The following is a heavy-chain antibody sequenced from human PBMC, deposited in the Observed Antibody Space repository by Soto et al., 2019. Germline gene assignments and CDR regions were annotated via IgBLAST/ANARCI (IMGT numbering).Heavy chain of an antibody. J-gene: IGHJ5*02. Sequence: QVQLQESGPGLVKPSQTLSLTCTVSGGSISSGDYYWSWIRQPPGKGLEWIGYIYYSGSTYYNPSLKSRVTISVDTSKNQFSLKLSFVTAADTAVYYCARDSTYNWKNPWFDPWGQGTLVTVSS. V-gene: IGHV4-30-4*01. CDR3: ARDSTYNWKNPWFDP. CDR1: GGSISSGDYY. D-gene: IGHD1-20*01. CDR2: IYYSGST.